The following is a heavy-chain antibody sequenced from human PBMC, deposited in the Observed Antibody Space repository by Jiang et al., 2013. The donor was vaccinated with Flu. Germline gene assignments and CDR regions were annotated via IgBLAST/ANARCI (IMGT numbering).Heavy chain of an antibody. V-gene: IGHV3-33*01. CDR2: IWYDGSNK. CDR3: AREPDSGSRDY. J-gene: IGHJ4*02. Sequence: VQLVESGGGVVQPGRSLRLSCAASGFTFSSYGMHWVRQAPGKGLEWVAVIWYDGSNKYYADSVKGRFTISRDNSKNTLYLQMNSLRAEDTAVYYCAREPDSGSRDYWGQGTLVTVSS. D-gene: IGHD1-26*01. CDR1: GFTFSSYG.